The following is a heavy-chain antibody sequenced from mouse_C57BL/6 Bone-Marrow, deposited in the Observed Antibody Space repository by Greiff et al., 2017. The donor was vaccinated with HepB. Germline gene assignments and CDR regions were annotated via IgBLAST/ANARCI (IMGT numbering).Heavy chain of an antibody. J-gene: IGHJ1*03. CDR3: ARGSGWGV. CDR1: GFTFSDYY. V-gene: IGHV5-12*01. D-gene: IGHD1-2*01. Sequence: EVKLMESGGGLVQPGGSLKLSCAASGFTFSDYYMYWVRQTPEKRLEWVAYISNGGGSTYYPDTVKGRFTISRDNAKNTLYLQMSRLKSEDTAMYYCARGSGWGVWGKGTTVTVSS. CDR2: ISNGGGST.